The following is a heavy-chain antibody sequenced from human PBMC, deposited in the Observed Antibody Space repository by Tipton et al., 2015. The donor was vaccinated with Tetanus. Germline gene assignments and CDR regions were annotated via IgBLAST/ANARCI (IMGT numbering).Heavy chain of an antibody. Sequence: SLRLSCVASGFTFSAYAMTWVRQAPGRGLEYVSLISGSADTAYHPDSVRGRFTVSRDYSENTLHLQMSSLRADDTAVYYCGARPAEEIATPFDFWGQGTLVTVSS. CDR3: GARPAEEIATPFDF. V-gene: IGHV3-23*01. CDR2: ISGSADTA. D-gene: IGHD5-24*01. CDR1: GFTFSAYA. J-gene: IGHJ4*02.